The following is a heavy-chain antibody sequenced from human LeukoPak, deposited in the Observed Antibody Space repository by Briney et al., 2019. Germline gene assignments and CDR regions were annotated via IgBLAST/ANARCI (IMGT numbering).Heavy chain of an antibody. V-gene: IGHV4-61*02. CDR1: GGSIRSASYY. J-gene: IGHJ4*02. D-gene: IGHD5-12*01. CDR2: IYTSGST. CDR3: ARDNRGSGAFDYTYYFDN. Sequence: SETLSLTCNVSGGSIRSASYYWSWIRQPAGKGLEWIGRIYTSGSTNYNPSLEGRVTISVDTSKNQLSLKLSSVTAADTAVYYCARDNRGSGAFDYTYYFDNWGQGTLVTVSS.